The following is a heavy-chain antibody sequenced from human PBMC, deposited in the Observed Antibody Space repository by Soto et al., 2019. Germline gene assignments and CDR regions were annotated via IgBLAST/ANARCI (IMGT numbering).Heavy chain of an antibody. V-gene: IGHV3-15*05. Sequence: PGGSLRLSCAASGFTFSKAWMSWVRQAPGKGLEWVGRIKSKTDGGTTDYAAPVKGRFTISRDNAKNMLYLQMNSLRAEDTALYYCAREGSAYCTHTRCLRYFDFWGQGALVTVSS. J-gene: IGHJ4*02. CDR2: IKSKTDGGTT. D-gene: IGHD2-8*01. CDR3: AREGSAYCTHTRCLRYFDF. CDR1: GFTFSKAW.